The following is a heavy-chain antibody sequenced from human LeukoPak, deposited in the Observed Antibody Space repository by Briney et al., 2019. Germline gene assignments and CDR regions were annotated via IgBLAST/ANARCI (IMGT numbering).Heavy chain of an antibody. D-gene: IGHD4-17*01. CDR1: GYSISSGYY. J-gene: IGHJ6*03. Sequence: SETLSLTCTVSGYSISSGYYWGWIRQPPGKGLEWIGSIYHSGSTYYNPPLKSRVTISVDTSKNQFSLKLSSVTAADTAVYYCARDDFGAYGSFYYYYMDVWGKGTTVTVSS. CDR3: ARDDFGAYGSFYYYYMDV. CDR2: IYHSGST. V-gene: IGHV4-38-2*02.